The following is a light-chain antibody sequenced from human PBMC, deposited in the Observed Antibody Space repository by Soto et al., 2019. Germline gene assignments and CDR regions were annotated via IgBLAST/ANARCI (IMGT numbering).Light chain of an antibody. Sequence: QSVLTQPPSVSGAPGQTVTISCTGSRSNIGAGYDIHWYQFLPGTAPKLLIYSFNKRPSGIPDRFSGSKSGTSASLAITVLQPEDEADYYCQSYDDSLSGSGVFGTGTKVTVL. CDR2: SFN. V-gene: IGLV1-40*01. CDR1: RSNIGAGYD. J-gene: IGLJ1*01. CDR3: QSYDDSLSGSGV.